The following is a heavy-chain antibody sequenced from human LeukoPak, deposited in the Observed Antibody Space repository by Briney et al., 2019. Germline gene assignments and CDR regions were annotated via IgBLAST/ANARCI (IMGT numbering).Heavy chain of an antibody. CDR3: ARARKYYYYMDV. Sequence: GGSLRLSCAASGFTFSSYWMHWVRHAPGKGLVWVSRINSDGSSTSYADSVKGRFTISRDNAKNTLYLQMNSLRAEDTAVYYCARARKYYYYMDVWGKGTTVTISS. CDR2: INSDGSST. V-gene: IGHV3-74*01. CDR1: GFTFSSYW. J-gene: IGHJ6*03.